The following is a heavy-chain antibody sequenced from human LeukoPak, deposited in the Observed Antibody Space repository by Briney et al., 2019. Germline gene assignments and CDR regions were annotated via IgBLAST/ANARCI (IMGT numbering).Heavy chain of an antibody. CDR2: IWYDGSNK. V-gene: IGHV3-33*01. Sequence: PGGSLRLSCAACGFTFSSYGMHWVRQAPGKGLEWVAVIWYDGSNKYYADSVKGRFTISRDNSKNTLYLQMNSLRAEDTAVYYCASNTYYYDSSGYPLDYGGQGTLVTVSS. J-gene: IGHJ4*02. CDR1: GFTFSSYG. D-gene: IGHD3-22*01. CDR3: ASNTYYYDSSGYPLDY.